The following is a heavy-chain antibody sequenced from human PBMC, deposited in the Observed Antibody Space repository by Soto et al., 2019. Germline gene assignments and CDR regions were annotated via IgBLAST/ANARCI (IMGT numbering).Heavy chain of an antibody. J-gene: IGHJ6*02. V-gene: IGHV4-39*01. CDR1: AGSISSSGYY. Sequence: SETLSLTCTVSAGSISSSGYYWGWIRQPPGKGLEWIGTIYYSGSTYYNPSLKSRVTISVDTSKNQFSLKLSSVTATDTAVYYCARHGNTVTTGYYYGMDVWGQGTTVNVSS. CDR2: IYYSGST. CDR3: ARHGNTVTTGYYYGMDV. D-gene: IGHD4-17*01.